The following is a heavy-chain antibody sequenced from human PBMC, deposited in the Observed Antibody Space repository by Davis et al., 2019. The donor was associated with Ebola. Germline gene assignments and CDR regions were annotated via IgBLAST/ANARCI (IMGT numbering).Heavy chain of an antibody. CDR3: ARGRYCSGGSCYSSDY. Sequence: ASVKVSCKASGYTFTGYYMHWVRQAPGQGLEWMGRINPNSGFTNYAQKFQGRVTMTRDTSISTAYMELSSLRSDDTAVYYCARGRYCSGGSCYSSDYWGQGTLVTVSS. CDR1: GYTFTGYY. J-gene: IGHJ4*02. V-gene: IGHV1-2*06. CDR2: INPNSGFT. D-gene: IGHD2-15*01.